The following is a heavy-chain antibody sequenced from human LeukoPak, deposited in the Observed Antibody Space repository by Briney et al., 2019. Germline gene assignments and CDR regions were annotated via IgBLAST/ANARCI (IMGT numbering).Heavy chain of an antibody. CDR3: ARDPFNWSTTGGDY. V-gene: IGHV4-34*01. D-gene: IGHD3-9*01. CDR1: GGSFSGYY. J-gene: IGHJ4*02. Sequence: SETLSLTCAVYGGSFSGYYWSWIRQPPGKGLEWIGEIDHSGSTNYNPSLKSRVTISVDTSKNQFSLKLSSVTAADTAVYYCARDPFNWSTTGGDYWGQGTLVTVSS. CDR2: IDHSGST.